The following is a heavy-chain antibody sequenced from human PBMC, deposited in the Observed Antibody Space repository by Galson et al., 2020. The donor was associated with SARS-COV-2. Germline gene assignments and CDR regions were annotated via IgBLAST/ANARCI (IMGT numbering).Heavy chain of an antibody. CDR3: ARDEGYTSGWGVGGWD. CDR1: GYSINSGYF. J-gene: IGHJ4*02. D-gene: IGHD6-19*01. CDR2: IFHSGST. Sequence: SETLSLTCTVSGYSINSGYFWGWIRQPPGKGLEWSGSIFHSGSTFYNTSLVSRVTISRATSKNQFSLKLTSVTDAATAVYYCARDEGYTSGWGVGGWDWGQGTLVTVSS. V-gene: IGHV4-38-2*02.